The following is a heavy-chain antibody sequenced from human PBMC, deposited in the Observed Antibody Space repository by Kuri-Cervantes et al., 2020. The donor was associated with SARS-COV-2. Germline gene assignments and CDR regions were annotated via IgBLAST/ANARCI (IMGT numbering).Heavy chain of an antibody. D-gene: IGHD1-26*01. CDR2: INHSGST. V-gene: IGHV4-34*01. CDR1: GGFFSGYY. Sequence: ESLKISCAVYGGFFSGYYWSWIRQSPGKGLEWIGEINHSGSTNYNPPLKSRVTISLETSKNQFSLNLSSVTAADTAVYYCARGEWDVVLDWGQGTLVTVSS. CDR3: ARGEWDVVLD. J-gene: IGHJ4*02.